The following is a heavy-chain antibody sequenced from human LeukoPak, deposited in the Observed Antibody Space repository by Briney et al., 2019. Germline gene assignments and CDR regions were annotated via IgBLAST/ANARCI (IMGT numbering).Heavy chain of an antibody. J-gene: IGHJ4*02. CDR3: ARHGGYCSSTSCYDQRYYFDY. CDR2: IYTSGST. Sequence: SETLSLTCTVSGGSISSYYWSWIRQPAGKGLEWIGRIYTSGSTNYNPSLKSRVTISVDTSKNQFSLKLSSVTAADTAVYYCARHGGYCSSTSCYDQRYYFDYWGQGTLVTVSS. V-gene: IGHV4-4*07. D-gene: IGHD2-2*01. CDR1: GGSISSYY.